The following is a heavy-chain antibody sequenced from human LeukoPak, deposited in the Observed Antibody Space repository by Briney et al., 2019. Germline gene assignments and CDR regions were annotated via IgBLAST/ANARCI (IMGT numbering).Heavy chain of an antibody. CDR2: ISSSSSYI. D-gene: IGHD2-2*01. Sequence: PGGSLRLSCAASGFTFSSYSMNWVRQAPGKGLEWVSSISSSSSYIYYADSVKGRFTISRDNAKNSLYLQMNSLRAEDTAVHYCARGGGFCSSTSCYDGYWGQGTLVTVSS. V-gene: IGHV3-21*01. CDR3: ARGGGFCSSTSCYDGY. J-gene: IGHJ4*02. CDR1: GFTFSSYS.